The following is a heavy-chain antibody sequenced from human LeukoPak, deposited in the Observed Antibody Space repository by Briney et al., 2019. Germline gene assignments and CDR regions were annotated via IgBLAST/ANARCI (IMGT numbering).Heavy chain of an antibody. Sequence: GGSLGLSCAASGFTFSSYWMHWVRQVPGKGLVWVAHINAGGSSITYADSVKGRFTISRDNARNTLYLQMDSLRAEDTGVYYCTRSNQADDYWGQGTLVTVSS. D-gene: IGHD1-14*01. J-gene: IGHJ4*02. CDR2: INAGGSSI. CDR3: TRSNQADDY. V-gene: IGHV3-74*01. CDR1: GFTFSSYW.